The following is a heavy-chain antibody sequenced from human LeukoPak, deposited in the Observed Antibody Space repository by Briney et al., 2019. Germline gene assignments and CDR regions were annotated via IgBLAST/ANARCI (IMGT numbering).Heavy chain of an antibody. CDR3: ARIEWEGPHPTLNY. CDR1: GFTFTTYS. V-gene: IGHV3-48*04. D-gene: IGHD1-26*01. Sequence: PGGSLRLSCVVSGFTFTTYSMNWVRQAPGKGLDWVSYISGTSSTMHYADSVKGRFTISRDNAKNSLYLQMNSLRAEDTAVYYCARIEWEGPHPTLNYWGQGTLVTVSS. CDR2: ISGTSSTM. J-gene: IGHJ4*02.